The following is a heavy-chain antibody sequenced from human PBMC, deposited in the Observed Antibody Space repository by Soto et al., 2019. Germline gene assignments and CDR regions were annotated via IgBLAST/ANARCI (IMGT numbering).Heavy chain of an antibody. Sequence: VKVSCKASGGTFSSYAISWVRQAPGQGLEWMGGIIPIFGTANYAQKFQGRVTITADESTSTAYMELSSLRSEDTAVYYCASQYYYDSSGYPGVADYWGQGTLVTV. CDR2: IIPIFGTA. V-gene: IGHV1-69*01. J-gene: IGHJ4*02. D-gene: IGHD3-22*01. CDR1: GGTFSSYA. CDR3: ASQYYYDSSGYPGVADY.